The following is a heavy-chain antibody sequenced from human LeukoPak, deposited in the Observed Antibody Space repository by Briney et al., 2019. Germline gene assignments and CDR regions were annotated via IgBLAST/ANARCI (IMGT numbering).Heavy chain of an antibody. V-gene: IGHV1-2*02. J-gene: IGHJ2*01. Sequence: ASVKVSCRASGYKFTAYYMHWVRQAPGQGLEWMGWINPNSGDTKYAQKFQGRVTMTRDTSISTAYMEVSRLRSDDTAVYYCVRGLTTVATWLYLWGRGTLVTVSS. CDR3: VRGLTTVATWLYL. CDR2: INPNSGDT. CDR1: GYKFTAYY. D-gene: IGHD4-17*01.